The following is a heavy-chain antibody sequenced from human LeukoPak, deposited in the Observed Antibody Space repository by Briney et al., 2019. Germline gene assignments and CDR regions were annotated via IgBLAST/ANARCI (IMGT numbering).Heavy chain of an antibody. V-gene: IGHV4-39*01. CDR1: GGSINRSSYY. D-gene: IGHD2-2*02. Sequence: PSETLSLTCTVSGGSINRSSYYWAWIRQPPGKGLEWIGSMFYSGNSYYNPSLESRVTISVDTSTNQFSLNLNSVTAADTAVYYCARARHCSSTSCYKGDYFDYWGQGTLVTVSS. CDR2: MFYSGNS. J-gene: IGHJ4*02. CDR3: ARARHCSSTSCYKGDYFDY.